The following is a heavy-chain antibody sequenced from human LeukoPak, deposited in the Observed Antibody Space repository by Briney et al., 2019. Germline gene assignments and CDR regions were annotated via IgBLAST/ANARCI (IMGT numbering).Heavy chain of an antibody. CDR2: ISSSGSTI. V-gene: IGHV3-48*03. J-gene: IGHJ3*02. D-gene: IGHD2-15*01. Sequence: PGGSLRLSCAASGFTFSSYEMNWVRQAPGKGLEWVSYISSSGSTIYYADSVKGRFTISRDNAKNTLYLQMNSLRAEDTAVYYCARDRDNVQIMDAFNIWGQGTMVTVSS. CDR3: ARDRDNVQIMDAFNI. CDR1: GFTFSSYE.